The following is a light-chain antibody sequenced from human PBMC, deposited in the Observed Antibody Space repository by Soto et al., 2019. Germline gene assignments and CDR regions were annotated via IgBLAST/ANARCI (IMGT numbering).Light chain of an antibody. J-gene: IGKJ1*01. CDR3: QQSYSTTWT. CDR2: AAS. V-gene: IGKV1-39*01. CDR1: QGISTY. Sequence: SPSSLSASVGDRVTITCRASQGISTYLNWYHQKPGKAPKLLIYAASSLQSGVPSRFSGSGSETDFTLTISSLQPEDFATYSCQQSYSTTWTFGQGTKVDIK.